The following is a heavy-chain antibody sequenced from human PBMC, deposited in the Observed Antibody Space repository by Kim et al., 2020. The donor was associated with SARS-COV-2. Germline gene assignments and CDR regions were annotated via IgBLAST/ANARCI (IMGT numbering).Heavy chain of an antibody. CDR1: GFTFSSYS. CDR2: ISSSSSTI. V-gene: IGHV3-48*02. J-gene: IGHJ4*02. CDR3: ARDQSYHYGDYPAFDY. D-gene: IGHD4-17*01. Sequence: GGSLRLSCAASGFTFSSYSMNWVRQAPGKGLEWVSYISSSSSTIYYADSVKGRFTISRDNAKNSLYLQMNSLRDEDTAVYYCARDQSYHYGDYPAFDYWGQGTLVTVSS.